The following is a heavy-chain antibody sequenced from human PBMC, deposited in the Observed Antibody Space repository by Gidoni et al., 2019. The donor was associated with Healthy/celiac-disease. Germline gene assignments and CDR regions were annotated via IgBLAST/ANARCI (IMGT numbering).Heavy chain of an antibody. CDR3: TTELSYSGSYYGFDY. D-gene: IGHD1-26*01. CDR2: IKSKTDGGTT. Sequence: EVQLVESGGGLVQPGGSLRLSCAASGFNFSNTWMRWVRQAPGKGLAWVGRIKSKTDGGTTDYAAPVKGRFTISRDDSKNTLYLQMNSLKTEDTAVYYCTTELSYSGSYYGFDYWGQGTLVTVSS. J-gene: IGHJ4*02. CDR1: GFNFSNTW. V-gene: IGHV3-15*01.